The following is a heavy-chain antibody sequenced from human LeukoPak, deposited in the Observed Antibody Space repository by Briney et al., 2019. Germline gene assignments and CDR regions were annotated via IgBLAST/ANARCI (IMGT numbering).Heavy chain of an antibody. D-gene: IGHD3-22*01. V-gene: IGHV1-18*04. CDR1: GYTFTGYH. CDR3: ARDKPYYYDSSHDLDY. J-gene: IGHJ4*02. CDR2: ISAYNGNT. Sequence: ASVKVSCKASGYTFTGYHMHWVRQAPGQGLEWMGWISAYNGNTNYAQKLQGRVTMTTDTSTSTAYMELRSLRSDDTAVYYCARDKPYYYDSSHDLDYWGQGTLVTVSS.